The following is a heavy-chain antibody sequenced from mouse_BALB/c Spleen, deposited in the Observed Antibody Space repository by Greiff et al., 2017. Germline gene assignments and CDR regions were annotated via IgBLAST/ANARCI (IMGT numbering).Heavy chain of an antibody. V-gene: IGHV1-69*01. Sequence: QVQLKQPGAELVMPGASVKMSCKASGYTFSDYWMHWVKQRPGQGLEWIGAIDTSDSYTSYNQKFKGKATLTVDESSSTAYMQLSSLTSEDSAVYYCARRGNYEKVYWYFDVWGAGTTVTVSS. CDR2: IDTSDSYT. D-gene: IGHD2-1*01. CDR1: GYTFSDYW. CDR3: ARRGNYEKVYWYFDV. J-gene: IGHJ1*01.